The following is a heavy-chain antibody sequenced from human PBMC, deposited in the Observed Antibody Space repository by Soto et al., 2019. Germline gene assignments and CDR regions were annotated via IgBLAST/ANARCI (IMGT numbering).Heavy chain of an antibody. V-gene: IGHV4-30-4*01. CDR1: GGSISSDYYY. Sequence: QVQLQESGPGLVTPSQTLSLTCTVSGGSISSDYYYWSWIRQPPGKGLEWIGYISYTGNSYYSPSLKSRVSISADTSENQFSLKLSSVTAADTAVYYCAREYTVTSPGRFDPWGQGTLVTVSS. J-gene: IGHJ5*02. D-gene: IGHD4-17*01. CDR2: ISYTGNS. CDR3: AREYTVTSPGRFDP.